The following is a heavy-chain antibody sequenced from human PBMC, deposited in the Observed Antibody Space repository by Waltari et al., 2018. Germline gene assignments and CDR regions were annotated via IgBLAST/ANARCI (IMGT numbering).Heavy chain of an antibody. J-gene: IGHJ4*02. Sequence: EVQLVETGGGLIQPGGSLRLSCAASGFTVSSNYMSWVRQAPGKGLEWVSVIYSGGSTYYADSVKGRFTISRDNSKNTLYLQMNSLRAEDTAVYYCARARRVITFGGVIAYYFDYWGQGTLVTVSS. D-gene: IGHD3-16*02. V-gene: IGHV3-53*02. CDR3: ARARRVITFGGVIAYYFDY. CDR1: GFTVSSNY. CDR2: IYSGGST.